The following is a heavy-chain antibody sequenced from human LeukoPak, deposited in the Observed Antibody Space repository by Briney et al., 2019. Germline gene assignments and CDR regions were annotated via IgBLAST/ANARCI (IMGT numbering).Heavy chain of an antibody. CDR3: ARLTNEAFDI. Sequence: SVKVSCKASGYTFTSYGISWVRQAPGQGLEWMGGIIPIFGTANYAQKFQGRVTITADESTSTAYMELSSLRSEDTAVYYCARLTNEAFDIWGQGTMVTVSS. D-gene: IGHD4/OR15-4a*01. J-gene: IGHJ3*02. CDR2: IIPIFGTA. CDR1: GYTFTSYG. V-gene: IGHV1-69*13.